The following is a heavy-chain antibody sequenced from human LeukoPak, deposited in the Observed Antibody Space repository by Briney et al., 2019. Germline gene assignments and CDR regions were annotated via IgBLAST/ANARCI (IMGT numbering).Heavy chain of an antibody. CDR2: INHSGST. J-gene: IGHJ5*02. CDR3: ARNSFISVVVPAANWFDP. CDR1: GGSFSGYY. Sequence: SETLSLTCAVYGGSFSGYYWSWIRQPPGKGLEWIGEINHSGSTNYNPSLKSRVTISVDTSKNQFSLKLSSVTAADTAVYYCARNSFISVVVPAANWFDPWGQGTLVTVSS. V-gene: IGHV4-34*01. D-gene: IGHD2-2*01.